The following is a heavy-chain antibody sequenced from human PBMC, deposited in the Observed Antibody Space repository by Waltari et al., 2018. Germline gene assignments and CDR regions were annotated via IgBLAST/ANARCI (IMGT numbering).Heavy chain of an antibody. J-gene: IGHJ3*02. V-gene: IGHV3-23*01. CDR3: AKDRRYISSWSTVFDI. CDR2: ISGSGGGT. Sequence: EVQLLESGGGWVQPGGSLRLSCATYGFTISSHAMTWVRQAPWKGLDWVSGISGSGGGTYYADSVKCRFTISRDNSKNTLYLQMNSLRAGDTAVYYCAKDRRYISSWSTVFDIWGQGTMVTVSS. CDR1: GFTISSHA. D-gene: IGHD6-13*01.